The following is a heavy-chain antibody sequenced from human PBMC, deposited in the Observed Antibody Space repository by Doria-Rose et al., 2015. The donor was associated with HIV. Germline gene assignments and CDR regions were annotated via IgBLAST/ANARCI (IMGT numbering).Heavy chain of an antibody. CDR2: ISWDGGTT. J-gene: IGHJ3*02. D-gene: IGHD3-10*01. CDR3: AKDSDKYYFGSGDAFDI. V-gene: IGHV3-43D*03. Sequence: GLQWVSLISWDGGTTYYADSVKGRFIISRDNTKRSLYLHMSSLRADDTASYFCAKDSDKYYFGSGDAFDIRGQGTMVTVSS.